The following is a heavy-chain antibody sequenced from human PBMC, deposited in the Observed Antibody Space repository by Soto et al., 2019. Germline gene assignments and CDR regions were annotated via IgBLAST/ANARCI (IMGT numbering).Heavy chain of an antibody. Sequence: EVQLVESGGGLVKPGGSLRLSCAASGFTFSSYSMNWVRQAPGKGLEWVSSISSSSSYIYYADSVKGRFTISRDNAKNSLYLQMNSLRAEDTAVYYCARDLSTSSSRPYYYYGMDVWGQGTTVTVSS. V-gene: IGHV3-21*01. CDR3: ARDLSTSSSRPYYYYGMDV. D-gene: IGHD6-13*01. CDR1: GFTFSSYS. CDR2: ISSSSSYI. J-gene: IGHJ6*02.